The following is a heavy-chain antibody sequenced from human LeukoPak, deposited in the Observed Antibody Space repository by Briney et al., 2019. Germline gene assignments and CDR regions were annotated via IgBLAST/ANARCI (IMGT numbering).Heavy chain of an antibody. D-gene: IGHD1-26*01. Sequence: ASVKVSCKASGYTFTSYGISWVRQAPGQGLEWMGWISAYNGNTNYAQKLQGRVTMTTDTSTSTAYMELWSLRSDDTAVYYCARERREAYYYYYGMDVWGQGTTVTVSS. J-gene: IGHJ6*02. CDR1: GYTFTSYG. V-gene: IGHV1-18*01. CDR2: ISAYNGNT. CDR3: ARERREAYYYYYGMDV.